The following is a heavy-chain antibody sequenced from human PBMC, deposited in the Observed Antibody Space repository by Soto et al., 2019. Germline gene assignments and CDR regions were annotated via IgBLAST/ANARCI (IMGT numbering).Heavy chain of an antibody. Sequence: LGEAPKISCKGSGYSFTSYWIGWVRQMPGRGLEWMGIIYPGDSDTRYSPSFQGQVTISADKSISTAYLQWSSLKASDTAMYYCARLSRGTGWFDPWGQGTLVTVSS. V-gene: IGHV5-51*01. D-gene: IGHD2-8*02. CDR2: IYPGDSDT. CDR3: ARLSRGTGWFDP. J-gene: IGHJ5*02. CDR1: GYSFTSYW.